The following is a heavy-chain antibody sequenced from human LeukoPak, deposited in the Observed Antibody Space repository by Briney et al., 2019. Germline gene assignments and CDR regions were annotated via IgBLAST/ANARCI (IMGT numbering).Heavy chain of an antibody. CDR2: IYYSGST. CDR1: GGSISSHY. Sequence: SETLSLTCTVSGGSISSHYWGWIRQPPGKGLEWIGYIYYSGSTNYNPSLKSRVTISVDTSKNQFSLKLSSVTAADTAVYYCARVGYYYYYMDVWGKGTTVTVSS. CDR3: ARVGYYYYYMDV. V-gene: IGHV4-59*11. J-gene: IGHJ6*03. D-gene: IGHD3-10*01.